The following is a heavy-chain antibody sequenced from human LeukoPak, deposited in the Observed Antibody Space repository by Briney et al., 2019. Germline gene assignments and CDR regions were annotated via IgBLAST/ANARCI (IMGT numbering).Heavy chain of an antibody. Sequence: ASVKVSCKASGYTFTGYYIHWVRQAPGQGLEWMGWINPNSGGTNYAQKFQGRVTMTRDTSISTAYMELSRPRSDDTAVYYCTRVVRGVTHFDYWGQGTLVTVSS. CDR1: GYTFTGYY. CDR2: INPNSGGT. CDR3: TRVVRGVTHFDY. V-gene: IGHV1-2*02. J-gene: IGHJ4*02. D-gene: IGHD3-10*01.